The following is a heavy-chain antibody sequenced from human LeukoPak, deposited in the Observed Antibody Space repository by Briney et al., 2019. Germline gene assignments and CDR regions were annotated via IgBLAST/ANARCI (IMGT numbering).Heavy chain of an antibody. D-gene: IGHD2-15*01. CDR3: ARDPRNVGLAP. V-gene: IGHV3-74*01. CDR1: GFSLSGYW. J-gene: IGHJ5*02. CDR2: NNGDGSTT. Sequence: GGSLRLSCVASGFSLSGYWMYWVHQAPGKGLMYISRNNGDGSTTNYADVVKGRFTMSRDNVKNTLYLQMNSLRVEDTAVYYCARDPRNVGLAPWGQGTLVTVSS.